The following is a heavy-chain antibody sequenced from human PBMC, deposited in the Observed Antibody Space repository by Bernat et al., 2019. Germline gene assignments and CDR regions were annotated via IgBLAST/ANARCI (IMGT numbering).Heavy chain of an antibody. CDR2: INHSGST. CDR3: ARVFLSPYGGGYFQH. CDR1: GGSFSGYY. V-gene: IGHV4-34*01. Sequence: QVQLQQWGAGLLKPSETLSLTCAVYGGSFSGYYWSWIRQPPGKGLEWIGGINHSGSTNYNPSLKSRVTISVDTSKNQFSLKLSSVTAADTAVYYCARVFLSPYGGGYFQHWGQGTLVTVSS. J-gene: IGHJ1*01. D-gene: IGHD1-26*01.